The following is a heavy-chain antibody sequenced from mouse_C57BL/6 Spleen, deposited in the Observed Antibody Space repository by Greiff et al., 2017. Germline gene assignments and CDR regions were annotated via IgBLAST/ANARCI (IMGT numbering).Heavy chain of an antibody. V-gene: IGHV5-17*01. CDR1: GFTFSDYG. CDR3: ARRVYYGSSYHYAMDY. D-gene: IGHD1-1*01. J-gene: IGHJ4*01. CDR2: ISSGSSTI. Sequence: EVQLVESGGGLVKPGGSLKLSCAASGFTFSDYGMHWVRQAPEKGLEWVAYISSGSSTIYYADTVKGRFTISRDNAKNTLFLQMTSLRSEDTAMYYCARRVYYGSSYHYAMDYWGQGTSVTVSS.